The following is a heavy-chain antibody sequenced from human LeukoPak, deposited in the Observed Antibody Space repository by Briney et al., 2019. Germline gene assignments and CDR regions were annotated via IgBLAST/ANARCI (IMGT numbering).Heavy chain of an antibody. J-gene: IGHJ4*02. CDR3: ARSPRILLWFGELLPTFFDY. V-gene: IGHV1-2*02. Sequence: SVKVSCKASGYTFTGYYMHWVRQAPGQGLEWMGWINPNSGGTNYARKFQGRVTMTRDTSISTAYMELSRLRSDDTAVYYCARSPRILLWFGELLPTFFDYWGQGTLVTVSS. CDR1: GYTFTGYY. D-gene: IGHD3-10*01. CDR2: INPNSGGT.